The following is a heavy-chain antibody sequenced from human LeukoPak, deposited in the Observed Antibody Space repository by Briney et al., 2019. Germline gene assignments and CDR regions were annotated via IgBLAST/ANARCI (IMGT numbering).Heavy chain of an antibody. D-gene: IGHD4-4*01. Sequence: PGGSLRLSCAASGFTFNSCAMHWVRQAPGKGLEWVAVISYDGSNKYYADSVKGRFTISRDNSKNTLYLQMNSLRAEDTAVYYCARGFYSNYYYYGMDVWGQGTTVTVSS. V-gene: IGHV3-30-3*01. CDR2: ISYDGSNK. CDR3: ARGFYSNYYYYGMDV. CDR1: GFTFNSCA. J-gene: IGHJ6*02.